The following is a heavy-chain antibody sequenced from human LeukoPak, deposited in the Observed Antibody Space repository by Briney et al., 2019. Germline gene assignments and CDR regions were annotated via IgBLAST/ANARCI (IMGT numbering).Heavy chain of an antibody. Sequence: GGSLRLSCAASGFTFSNYAMHWVRQAPGRGLEYVSAISSNGHSTDYAISVKGRFTISRDNSKNTLYLQMGSLGAEDMAVYYCARRPYSGSYYVDYWGQGTLVTVSS. J-gene: IGHJ4*02. D-gene: IGHD1-26*01. V-gene: IGHV3-64*01. CDR1: GFTFSNYA. CDR3: ARRPYSGSYYVDY. CDR2: ISSNGHST.